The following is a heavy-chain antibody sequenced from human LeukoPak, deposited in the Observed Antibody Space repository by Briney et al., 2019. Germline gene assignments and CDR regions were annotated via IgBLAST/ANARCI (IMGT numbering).Heavy chain of an antibody. CDR1: GFTFSSYA. CDR2: IWYDESKK. D-gene: IGHD1-26*01. Sequence: GGSLRLSCAASGFTFSSYAMSWVRQAPGKGLEWVAIIWYDESKKYYADSVKGRFTISKDNSKDTVYLQMNSLRVEDTAVYYCAKDKQVGTFDYWGQGTLVTVSS. J-gene: IGHJ4*02. CDR3: AKDKQVGTFDY. V-gene: IGHV3-33*06.